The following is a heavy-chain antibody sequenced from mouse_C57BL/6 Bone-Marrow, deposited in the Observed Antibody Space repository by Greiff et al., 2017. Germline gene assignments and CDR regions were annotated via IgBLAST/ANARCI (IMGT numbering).Heavy chain of an antibody. V-gene: IGHV5-4*01. Sequence: EVKLVESGGGLVKPGGSLKLSCAASGFTFSSYAMSWVRQTPEKRLEWVATISDGGSYTYYPANVKGRFTIARDHAKNNLYLQMGHLKSEDTAMYYCAREGAGGAMDYWGQGTSVTVSS. D-gene: IGHD3-3*01. CDR3: AREGAGGAMDY. CDR1: GFTFSSYA. J-gene: IGHJ4*01. CDR2: ISDGGSYT.